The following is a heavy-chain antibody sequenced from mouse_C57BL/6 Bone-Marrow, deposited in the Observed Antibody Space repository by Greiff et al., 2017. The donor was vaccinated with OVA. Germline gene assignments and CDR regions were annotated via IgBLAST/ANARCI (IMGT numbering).Heavy chain of an antibody. J-gene: IGHJ1*03. CDR2: ISYDGSN. D-gene: IGHD2-5*01. CDR1: GYSITSGYY. V-gene: IGHV3-6*01. CDR3: AREHSNPWYFDV. Sequence: ESGPGLVKPSQSLSLTCSVTGYSITSGYYWNWNRQFPGNKQEWMGNISYDGSNNYNPYLKNRISITRDTSKNQFFLKLNSVTTEDTATYYCAREHSNPWYFDVWGTGTTVTVSS.